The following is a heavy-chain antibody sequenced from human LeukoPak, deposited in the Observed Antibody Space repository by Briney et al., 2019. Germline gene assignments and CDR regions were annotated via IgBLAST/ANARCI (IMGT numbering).Heavy chain of an antibody. CDR2: INHSGST. Sequence: SETLSLTCAVYGGSFSGYYWSWIRQPPGKGLEWIGEINHSGSTNYNPSLKSRVTISVDTSKNQFSLKLSSVTAADTAVYYCAGRSGGLDYWGQGTLVTVSS. CDR3: AGRSGGLDY. CDR1: GGSFSGYY. V-gene: IGHV4-34*01. D-gene: IGHD3-10*01. J-gene: IGHJ4*02.